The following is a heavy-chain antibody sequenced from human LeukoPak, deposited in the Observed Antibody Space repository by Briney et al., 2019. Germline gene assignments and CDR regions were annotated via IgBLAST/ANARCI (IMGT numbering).Heavy chain of an antibody. D-gene: IGHD6-6*01. Sequence: SVKVSRKASGGTFSSYAISWVRQAPGQGLEWMGGIIPIFGTANYAQKFQGRVTITADESTSTAYMELSSLRSEDTAVYYCARESYSSSSTTNFDYWGQGTLVTVSS. J-gene: IGHJ4*02. CDR2: IIPIFGTA. V-gene: IGHV1-69*13. CDR3: ARESYSSSSTTNFDY. CDR1: GGTFSSYA.